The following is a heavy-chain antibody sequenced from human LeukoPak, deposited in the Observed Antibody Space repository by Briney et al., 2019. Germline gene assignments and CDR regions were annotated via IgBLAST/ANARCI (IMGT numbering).Heavy chain of an antibody. CDR3: ARFGVVTKYYYYGMDV. CDR2: INPNSGGT. CDR1: GYTFTGYY. V-gene: IGHV1-2*02. Sequence: ASVKVSCKASGYTFTGYYMHWVRQAPGQGLEWMGWINPNSGGTNYAQKFQGRVTMTRDTSISTAYMELRSLRSDDTAVYYCARFGVVTKYYYYGMDVWGQGTTVTVSS. D-gene: IGHD3-3*01. J-gene: IGHJ6*02.